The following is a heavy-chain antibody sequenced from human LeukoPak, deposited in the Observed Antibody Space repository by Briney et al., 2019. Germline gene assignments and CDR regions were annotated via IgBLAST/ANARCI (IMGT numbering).Heavy chain of an antibody. CDR3: ARGGWYDSPREAFDI. CDR2: INPNSGGT. V-gene: IGHV1-2*02. D-gene: IGHD3-22*01. CDR1: GYTFTVYY. J-gene: IGHJ3*02. Sequence: GASVKVSCKASGYTFTVYYMHWVRQAPGQGLEWMGWINPNSGGTNYAQKFQGRVTMTRDTSISTAYMELSRLRSDDTAVYYCARGGWYDSPREAFDIWGQGTMVTVSS.